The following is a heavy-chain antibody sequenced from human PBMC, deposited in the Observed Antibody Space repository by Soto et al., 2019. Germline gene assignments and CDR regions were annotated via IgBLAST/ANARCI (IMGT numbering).Heavy chain of an antibody. CDR1: GFTFSSYA. Sequence: EVQLLESGGGLVQPGGSLRLSCAASGFTFSSYAMSWVRQAPGEGLEWVSGISGSGGSTYYADSVKGRFTISRDNSKNTLYLQINSLKAEDTAVYYCAKSSVPGSSWSANFDYWGQGTLVTVSS. CDR2: ISGSGGST. CDR3: AKSSVPGSSWSANFDY. D-gene: IGHD6-13*01. J-gene: IGHJ4*02. V-gene: IGHV3-23*01.